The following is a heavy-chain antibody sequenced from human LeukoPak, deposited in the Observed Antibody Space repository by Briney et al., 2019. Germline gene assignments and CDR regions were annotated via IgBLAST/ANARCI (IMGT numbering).Heavy chain of an antibody. J-gene: IGHJ5*02. D-gene: IGHD6-6*01. CDR2: IYYSGST. V-gene: IGHV4-59*01. CDR3: ARGIAARPGWFDP. CDR1: GGSISSYY. Sequence: SETLSLTCTVSGGSISSYYWSWIRQPPGKGLEWIGYIYYSGSTNYNPSLKSRVTISVDTSKNQFSLKLSSVTAADTAVYYCARGIAARPGWFDPWGQGTLVTVPS.